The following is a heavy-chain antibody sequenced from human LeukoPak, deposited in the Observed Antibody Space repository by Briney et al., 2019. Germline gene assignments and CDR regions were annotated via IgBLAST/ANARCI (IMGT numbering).Heavy chain of an antibody. V-gene: IGHV4-61*02. Sequence: SETLSLTCTVSGGSISSGSYYWSWIRQPAGKGLEWIGRIYTSGSTNYNPSLKSRVTISVDTSKNQFSLKLSSVTAADTAVYYCARGVYDAGAFDIWGQGTMVTVSS. CDR2: IYTSGST. D-gene: IGHD2-8*01. CDR1: GGSISSGSYY. J-gene: IGHJ3*02. CDR3: ARGVYDAGAFDI.